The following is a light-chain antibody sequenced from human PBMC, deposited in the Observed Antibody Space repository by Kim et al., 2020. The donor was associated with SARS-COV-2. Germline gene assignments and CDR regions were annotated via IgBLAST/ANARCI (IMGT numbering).Light chain of an antibody. CDR3: NSRDSNDNVV. CDR1: SLRSYY. V-gene: IGLV3-19*01. CDR2: GKN. J-gene: IGLJ2*01. Sequence: SSELTQDPAVSVALGQTVRITFQGDSLRSYYATWYQQKPGQAPILVIYGKNNRPSGIPDRFSGFSSGNTASLTITGTQAGDEADYYCNSRDSNDNVVFGGGNQLTVL.